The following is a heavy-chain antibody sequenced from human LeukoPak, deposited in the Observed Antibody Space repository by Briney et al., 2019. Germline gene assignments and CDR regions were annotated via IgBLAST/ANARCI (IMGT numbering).Heavy chain of an antibody. CDR2: IYSSGST. CDR1: GGSALSFY. V-gene: IGHV4-4*07. CDR3: TRESHCYNYLFDI. J-gene: IGHJ3*02. Sequence: SGTLSLTFTVSGGSALSFYWSWFGQPAGRGREWFGRIYSSGSTNYDPSLKRRATISIDTYNKQFSLKLISVTAAATAVYYCTRESHCYNYLFDIWGQGTMVTVSS. D-gene: IGHD2-21*01.